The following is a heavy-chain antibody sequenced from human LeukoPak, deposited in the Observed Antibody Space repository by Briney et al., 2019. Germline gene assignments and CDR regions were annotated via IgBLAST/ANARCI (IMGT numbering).Heavy chain of an antibody. CDR3: AKDLVADYCSSTSCHSPFDY. CDR2: ISSSGGST. V-gene: IGHV3-23*01. J-gene: IGHJ4*02. CDR1: GFTFSSNA. Sequence: GGSLRLSCAASGFTFSSNAMSWVRQAPGKGLEWVSVISSSGGSTYYADSVKGRFTISRDNSKNTLYLQMNSLRAEDTAVYYCAKDLVADYCSSTSCHSPFDYWGQGTLVTVSS. D-gene: IGHD2-2*01.